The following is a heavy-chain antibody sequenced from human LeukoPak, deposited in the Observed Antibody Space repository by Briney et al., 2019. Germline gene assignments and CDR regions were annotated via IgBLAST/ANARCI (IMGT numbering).Heavy chain of an antibody. CDR2: ISWDGGST. D-gene: IGHD3-3*01. V-gene: IGHV3-43D*04. J-gene: IGHJ4*02. CDR1: GFTFDDYA. Sequence: GGSLRLSCAASGFTFDDYAMHWVRHAPGKGLEWVSLISWDGGSTYYADSVKGRFTISRDNSKNSLYLQMNSLRAEDTALNYCAKDSHAFKYDFWSGFDYWGQGTLVTVSS. CDR3: AKDSHAFKYDFWSGFDY.